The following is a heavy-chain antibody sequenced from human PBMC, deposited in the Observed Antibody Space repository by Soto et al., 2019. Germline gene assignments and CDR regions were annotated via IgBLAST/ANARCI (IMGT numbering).Heavy chain of an antibody. Sequence: PGGSLRLSCAASGFTFSSYSMNWVRQAPGKGLEWVSSISSSSSYIYYADSVKGRFTIARDNAKNSLYLQMNSLRAEDTAVYYCARWANYYDSTPSLYFDYWGQGTLVTVSS. D-gene: IGHD3-22*01. CDR3: ARWANYYDSTPSLYFDY. CDR1: GFTFSSYS. J-gene: IGHJ4*02. CDR2: ISSSSSYI. V-gene: IGHV3-21*01.